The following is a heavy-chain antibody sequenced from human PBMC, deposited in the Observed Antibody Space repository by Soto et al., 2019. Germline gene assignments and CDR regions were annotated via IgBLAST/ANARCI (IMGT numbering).Heavy chain of an antibody. V-gene: IGHV4-61*08. J-gene: IGHJ6*02. CDR1: PGTVNREDHY. CDR3: ARVEYDFRSGSYYYAMEV. D-gene: IGHD3-3*01. CDR2: IYYTGST. Sequence: PSETRSLTYPLGPGTVNREDHYWSWIRPTPGKGLEWIGYIYYTGSTNYNPSLKGRVPMSVETSRCQVSLGLMSVTRAGTAVYYCARVEYDFRSGSYYYAMEVWGQGT.